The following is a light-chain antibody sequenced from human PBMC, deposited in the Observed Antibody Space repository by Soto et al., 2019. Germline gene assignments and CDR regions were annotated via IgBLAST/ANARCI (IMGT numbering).Light chain of an antibody. V-gene: IGLV2-14*01. Sequence: QSALTQPASVSGSPGQSITISCTGSSSDVGAYDYVSWYQQHPGKAPKLIIYDVSKRPSGVSHRFSGSKSGNTASLTISGLQAEDEADYHCNSFTTSTTVIFGGGTKLIVL. CDR3: NSFTTSTTVI. J-gene: IGLJ2*01. CDR2: DVS. CDR1: SSDVGAYDY.